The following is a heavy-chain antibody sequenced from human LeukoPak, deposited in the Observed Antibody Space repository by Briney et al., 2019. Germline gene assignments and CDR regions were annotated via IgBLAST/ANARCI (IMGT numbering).Heavy chain of an antibody. V-gene: IGHV1-2*02. CDR2: INPNSGGT. Sequence: ASVKVSCKASGYTFTGYYMHWVRQAPGQGLEWMGWINPNSGGTNYAQKFQGRVTMTRDTSIGTAYMELSRLRSDDTAVYYCARDLPEGGIAAAGALDYWGQGTLVTVSS. CDR1: GYTFTGYY. CDR3: ARDLPEGGIAAAGALDY. D-gene: IGHD6-13*01. J-gene: IGHJ4*02.